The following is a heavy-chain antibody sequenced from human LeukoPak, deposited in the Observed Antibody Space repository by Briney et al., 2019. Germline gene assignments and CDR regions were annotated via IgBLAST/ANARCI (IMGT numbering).Heavy chain of an antibody. CDR1: GYTFTSYG. J-gene: IGHJ4*02. CDR3: ARAAPPLVGATLGGDY. V-gene: IGHV1-18*01. D-gene: IGHD1-26*01. Sequence: ASVKVSCKASGYTFTSYGISWARQAPGQGLEWMGWISAYNGNTNYAQKLQGRVTMTTDTSTSTAYMELRSLRSDDTAVYYCARAAPPLVGATLGGDYWGQGTLVTVSS. CDR2: ISAYNGNT.